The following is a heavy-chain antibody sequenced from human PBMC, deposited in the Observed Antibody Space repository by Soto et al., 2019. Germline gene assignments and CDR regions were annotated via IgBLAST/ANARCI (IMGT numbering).Heavy chain of an antibody. V-gene: IGHV4-31*03. CDR3: AGVAYCGGDGYWDHY. CDR1: GGSISSGGYY. CDR2: IYYSGST. D-gene: IGHD2-21*02. J-gene: IGHJ4*02. Sequence: QVQLQESGPGLVKPSQTLSLTCTVSGGSISSGGYYWSWIRQHPGKGLEWIGYIYYSGSTYYNPSLKSRVTISVDTYKNQFALKLSSVTAADTAVYYCAGVAYCGGDGYWDHYWGQGTLVTVSS.